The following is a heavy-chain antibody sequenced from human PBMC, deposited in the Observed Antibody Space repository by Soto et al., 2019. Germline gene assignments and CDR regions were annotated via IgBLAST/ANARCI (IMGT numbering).Heavy chain of an antibody. Sequence: PLKMPRNGSGYKLADYWIPWVRHMPGKGLDLIGIIDPRDSDSRYRPSFQGQVTISADQSISSAYLQWSSLRASDTAMYYCARGGVSTRTFDYWGQGTPVTVSS. J-gene: IGHJ4*02. D-gene: IGHD3-3*01. CDR1: GYKLADYW. CDR2: IDPRDSDS. CDR3: ARGGVSTRTFDY. V-gene: IGHV5-51*01.